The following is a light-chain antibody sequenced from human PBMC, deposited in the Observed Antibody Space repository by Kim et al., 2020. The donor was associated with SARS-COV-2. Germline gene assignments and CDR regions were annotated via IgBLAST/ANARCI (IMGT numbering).Light chain of an antibody. J-gene: IGKJ4*01. CDR1: QDIINY. Sequence: ASIGDRVTITCQASQDIINYLDWYQQKPGKAPELLFYAASTWEAGVPSRFSGSGFGTDFTLTISSLQPEDVATYYCQKYYTLPVTFGGGTKVDIK. CDR2: AAS. V-gene: IGKV1-33*01. CDR3: QKYYTLPVT.